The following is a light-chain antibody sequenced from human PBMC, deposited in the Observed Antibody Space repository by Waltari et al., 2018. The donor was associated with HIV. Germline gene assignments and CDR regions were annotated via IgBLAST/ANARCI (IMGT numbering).Light chain of an antibody. CDR1: SSDVGDYYS. V-gene: IGLV2-14*01. CDR2: EVS. J-gene: IGLJ3*02. Sequence: QSALTQPASVSGSPGQSITISCPGTSSDVGDYYSVSWYQLHPGKAPKLMIYEVSNRPSGVSNRFSGSKSGNTASLTISGLQAEDEADYYCSSYTTSSTWVFGGGTTLTVL. CDR3: SSYTTSSTWV.